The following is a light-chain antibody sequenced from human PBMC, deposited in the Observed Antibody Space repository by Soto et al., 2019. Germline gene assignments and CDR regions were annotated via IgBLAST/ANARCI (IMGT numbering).Light chain of an antibody. Sequence: IVLTQSPGSLSLSPWESPTLSCMASQSVSSSYLAWYQQKPGQAPRLLLYGASTRATGLAARFIGSGSGTEFTLTISSLHSEDLAVYYCQQYNNWPPWTFGQGTKVEVK. CDR3: QQYNNWPPWT. CDR1: QSVSSSY. J-gene: IGKJ1*01. V-gene: IGKV3-15*01. CDR2: GAS.